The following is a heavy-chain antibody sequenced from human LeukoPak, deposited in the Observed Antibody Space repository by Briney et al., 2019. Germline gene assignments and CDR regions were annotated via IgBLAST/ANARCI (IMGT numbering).Heavy chain of an antibody. V-gene: IGHV5-51*01. CDR2: IYPGDSDT. CDR3: ARSSGGGYDSYYFDC. J-gene: IGHJ4*02. CDR1: GYSFSSYW. Sequence: GESLKISCKGSGYSFSSYWIGWVRQMPGKGLEWMGIIYPGDSDTRYSPSFQGQVTISADKSISTAYLQWSSLKASDTAMYYCARSSGGGYDSYYFDCWGQGTLVTVSS. D-gene: IGHD5-12*01.